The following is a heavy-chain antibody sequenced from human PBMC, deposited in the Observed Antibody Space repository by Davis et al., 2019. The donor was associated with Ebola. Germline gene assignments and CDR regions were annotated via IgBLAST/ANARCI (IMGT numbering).Heavy chain of an antibody. CDR3: ANLRYADF. V-gene: IGHV3-23*01. D-gene: IGHD3-9*01. CDR2: IGGGGSGT. J-gene: IGHJ4*02. Sequence: GESLKISCAASGFIFSDYAMSWVRQTPGKGLEWLSGIGGGGSGTSYADSVKSRFTISRDNSKNTLYLQMNRLTAEDTAVYYCANLRYADFWGQGTLVAVSS. CDR1: GFIFSDYA.